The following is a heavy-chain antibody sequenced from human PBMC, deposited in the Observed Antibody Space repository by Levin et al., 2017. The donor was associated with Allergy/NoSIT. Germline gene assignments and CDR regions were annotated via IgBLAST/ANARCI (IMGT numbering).Heavy chain of an antibody. J-gene: IGHJ4*02. Sequence: SGPTLVKPTQTLTLTCTFSGFSLSTSGVGVGWIRQPPGKALEWLALLYWDDDKRYSTSLKSRLTITKDTSKSQVVLTVTNMDPVDTATYYCVRAYSFYSLDYWGQGTLVTVSS. CDR1: GFSLSTSGVG. CDR2: LYWDDDK. CDR3: VRAYSFYSLDY. V-gene: IGHV2-5*02. D-gene: IGHD2-15*01.